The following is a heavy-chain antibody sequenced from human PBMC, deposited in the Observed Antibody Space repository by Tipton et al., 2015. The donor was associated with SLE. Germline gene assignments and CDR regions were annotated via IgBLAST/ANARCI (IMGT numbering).Heavy chain of an antibody. CDR1: GGSINTYF. Sequence: TLSLTCVVSGGSINTYFWSWIRQPPGKGLEWIGYIYHSGTTNYNPSLKSRVTISVDKSKNQFSLRLSSVTAADTAAYYCARGGDCSRTSCPRFDYWGQGTLVTVSS. CDR2: IYHSGTT. CDR3: ARGGDCSRTSCPRFDY. J-gene: IGHJ4*02. V-gene: IGHV4-59*12. D-gene: IGHD2-2*01.